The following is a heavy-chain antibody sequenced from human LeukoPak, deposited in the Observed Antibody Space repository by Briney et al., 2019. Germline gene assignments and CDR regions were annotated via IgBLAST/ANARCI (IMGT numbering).Heavy chain of an antibody. V-gene: IGHV1-69*04. D-gene: IGHD3-22*01. J-gene: IGHJ4*02. CDR3: ASLDYDSSGYYNDY. CDR1: GGTFSSYA. CDR2: IIPILGIA. Sequence: SVKVSCKASGGTFSSYAISWVRQAPGQGLEWMGRIIPILGIANYAQKFQGRVTITADKSTSTAYMELSSLRSGDTAVYYCASLDYDSSGYYNDYWGQGTLVTVSS.